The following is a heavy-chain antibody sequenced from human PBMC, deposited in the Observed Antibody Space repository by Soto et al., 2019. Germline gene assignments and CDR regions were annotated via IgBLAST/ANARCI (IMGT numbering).Heavy chain of an antibody. CDR3: ATSWYYDRSGYHQSGYHWVDP. D-gene: IGHD3-22*01. J-gene: IGHJ5*02. Sequence: QVQLVESGGGLVQPGRSLRLSCAASGFTFSSYGMHWVRQAPGKGLEWVAVISYDGSNKYYADSVKGRFTISRDNAKNTLYLQMNRLRAEDTAVYYCATSWYYDRSGYHQSGYHWVDPWGQVTLVTVS. V-gene: IGHV3-30*03. CDR1: GFTFSSYG. CDR2: ISYDGSNK.